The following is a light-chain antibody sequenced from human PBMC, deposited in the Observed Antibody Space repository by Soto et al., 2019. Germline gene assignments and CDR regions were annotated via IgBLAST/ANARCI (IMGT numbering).Light chain of an antibody. CDR2: SNN. Sequence: QSVLTQPPSASGTPGQRVTISCSGSSSNIGSNTVNWYQQLPGTAPKLLIYSNNQRPSGVPDRFSGSKSGPSASLAISGLQSEDEADYYCAAWDDSLNGSVFGAGTKVTVL. CDR1: SSNIGSNT. CDR3: AAWDDSLNGSV. V-gene: IGLV1-44*01. J-gene: IGLJ1*01.